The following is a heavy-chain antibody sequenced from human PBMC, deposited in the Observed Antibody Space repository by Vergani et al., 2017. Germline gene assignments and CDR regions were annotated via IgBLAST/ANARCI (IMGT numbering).Heavy chain of an antibody. Sequence: QLQLQESGSGLVKPSQTLSLTCAVSGGSISSGGYSWSWIRQPPGKGLEWIGYIYHSGSTYYNPSLKSRVTISVDRSKNQFSLKLSSVTAADTAVYYCARVVQNFGSPRWFDPWGQGTLVTVSS. CDR3: ARVVQNFGSPRWFDP. J-gene: IGHJ5*02. V-gene: IGHV4-30-2*01. CDR2: IYHSGST. CDR1: GGSISSGGYS. D-gene: IGHD3-3*01.